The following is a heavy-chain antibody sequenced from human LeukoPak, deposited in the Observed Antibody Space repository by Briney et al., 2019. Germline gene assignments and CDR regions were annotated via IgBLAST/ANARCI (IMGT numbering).Heavy chain of an antibody. CDR3: AGPNSSGYNYAPEIYYYYYYGMDV. CDR1: GYTFTSYG. V-gene: IGHV1-18*01. J-gene: IGHJ6*02. CDR2: ISAYNGNT. D-gene: IGHD3-22*01. Sequence: ASVKVSCKASGYTFTSYGISWVRQAPGQGLEWMGWISAYNGNTNYAQKLQGRVTMTTDTSTSTAYMELRSLRSDDTAVYYCAGPNSSGYNYAPEIYYYYYYGMDVWGQGTTVTVSS.